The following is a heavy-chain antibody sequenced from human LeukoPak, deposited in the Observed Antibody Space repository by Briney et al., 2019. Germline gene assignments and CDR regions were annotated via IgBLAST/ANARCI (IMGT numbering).Heavy chain of an antibody. CDR1: GYTFTSYL. J-gene: IGHJ4*02. Sequence: SVNVSCKASGYTFTSYLINWVRQAAGRGLAGMGCMNPNSGNTGYAQKCQGRVTMTRNTSISTAYMELSSLRSEDTAVYYCTTSIGKTHLAYCGGDCYQLDYWGQGTLVTVSS. D-gene: IGHD2-21*02. CDR2: MNPNSGNT. CDR3: TTSIGKTHLAYCGGDCYQLDY. V-gene: IGHV1-8*01.